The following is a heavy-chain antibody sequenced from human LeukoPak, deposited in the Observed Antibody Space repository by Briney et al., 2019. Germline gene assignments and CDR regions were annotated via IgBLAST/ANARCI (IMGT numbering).Heavy chain of an antibody. Sequence: GGSLRLSCAASGFTFSSYWMSWVRQAPGKGLEWVSNIKQDGSKKYYVDSVKGRFTISRDNAKNSLYLQMNSLRAEDTAVYYCARVGRAYSSGWYAFDIWGQGTMVTVSS. V-gene: IGHV3-7*01. CDR1: GFTFSSYW. CDR2: IKQDGSKK. CDR3: ARVGRAYSSGWYAFDI. D-gene: IGHD6-19*01. J-gene: IGHJ3*02.